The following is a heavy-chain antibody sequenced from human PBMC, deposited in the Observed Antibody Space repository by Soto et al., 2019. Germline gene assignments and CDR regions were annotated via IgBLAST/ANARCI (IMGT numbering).Heavy chain of an antibody. J-gene: IGHJ4*02. Sequence: QVQLQESGPGLVKPSGTLSLTCAVSGGSISSSNWWSWVRQPPGKGLEWIGEIYHSGSTNYNPSLKIRVTISVDKSKNQFSLKLSSVTAADTAVYYCARTTVTPEEYYFDYWGQGTLVTVSS. D-gene: IGHD4-17*01. CDR3: ARTTVTPEEYYFDY. CDR2: IYHSGST. CDR1: GGSISSSNW. V-gene: IGHV4-4*02.